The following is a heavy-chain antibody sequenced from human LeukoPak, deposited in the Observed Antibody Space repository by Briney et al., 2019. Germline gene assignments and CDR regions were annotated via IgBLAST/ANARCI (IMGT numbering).Heavy chain of an antibody. CDR3: GRNPIAVAGRGSDY. D-gene: IGHD6-19*01. CDR2: ISSSSSYI. Sequence: GGSLRLSCAASGFTFSSYSMNWVRQAPGKGLEWVSSISSSSSYIYYADSVKGRFTISRDNAKNSLYLQMNSLRAEDTAVYYCGRNPIAVAGRGSDYGGQEPGFTVS. V-gene: IGHV3-21*01. J-gene: IGHJ4*02. CDR1: GFTFSSYS.